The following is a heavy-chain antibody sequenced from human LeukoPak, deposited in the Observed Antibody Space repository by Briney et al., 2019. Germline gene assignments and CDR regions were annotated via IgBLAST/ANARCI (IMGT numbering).Heavy chain of an antibody. Sequence: PGRSLRLSCAASGFTFSSYAMHWVRQAPDKGLEGVALISYDGSNKYYADSVKGRFTISRDNSKNTLYLQMNSLRAEDTAVYYCVVATITYYAFDIWGQGTMVTVSS. CDR2: ISYDGSNK. CDR3: VVATITYYAFDI. D-gene: IGHD5-12*01. V-gene: IGHV3-30*03. J-gene: IGHJ3*02. CDR1: GFTFSSYA.